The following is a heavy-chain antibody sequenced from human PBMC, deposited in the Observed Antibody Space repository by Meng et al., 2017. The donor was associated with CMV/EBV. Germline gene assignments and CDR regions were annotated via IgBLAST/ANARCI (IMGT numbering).Heavy chain of an antibody. CDR2: INPNSGGT. D-gene: IGHD1-26*01. J-gene: IGHJ6*02. CDR3: ARGDSGSYRYYGMDV. CDR1: GYTFTGYY. V-gene: IGHV1-2*02. Sequence: VSVKVSCKASGYTFTGYYMHWVRQAPGQGLEWMGWINPNSGGTNYAQKFQGRVTMTRDTSISTAYMELSRLRSDDTAVYYCARGDSGSYRYYGMDVWGQGTTVTVSS.